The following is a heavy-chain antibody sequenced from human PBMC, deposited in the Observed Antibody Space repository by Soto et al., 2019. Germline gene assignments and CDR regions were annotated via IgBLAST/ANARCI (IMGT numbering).Heavy chain of an antibody. CDR2: IIPIFGTA. CDR3: ARAGGRHSGGIDY. CDR1: GGTFSSYS. V-gene: IGHV1-69*01. J-gene: IGHJ4*02. D-gene: IGHD2-8*02. Sequence: QVQLVQSGAEVKKPGSSVKVSCKASGGTFSSYSINWVRQAPGQGLEWMGEIIPIFGTANYAQKYQGGVTIPPEESPRKAYMELSSLRSEDTAVYYCARAGGRHSGGIDYWGQGTLSPSP.